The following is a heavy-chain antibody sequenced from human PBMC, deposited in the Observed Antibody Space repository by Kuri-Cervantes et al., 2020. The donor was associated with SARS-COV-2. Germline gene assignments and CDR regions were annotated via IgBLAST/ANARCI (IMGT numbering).Heavy chain of an antibody. CDR2: INWNGGST. CDR1: GFTFDDYG. V-gene: IGHV3-20*01. J-gene: IGHJ6*02. Sequence: GGSLRLSCAASGFTFDDYGMSWVRQAPGKGLEWVSGINWNGGSTGYADSVKGRFTISRDNAKNSLYLQMNSLRAEDTALYHCARDVSLPPYYYGMDVWGQGTTVTVSS. D-gene: IGHD2/OR15-2a*01. CDR3: ARDVSLPPYYYGMDV.